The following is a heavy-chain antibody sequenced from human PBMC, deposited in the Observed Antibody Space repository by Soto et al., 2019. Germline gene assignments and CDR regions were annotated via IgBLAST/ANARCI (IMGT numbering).Heavy chain of an antibody. CDR2: IYYSGST. Sequence: SETLSLTCTVSGGSISSYYWSWIRQPPGKGLEWIGYIYYSGSTNYDPSLKSRVTISVDTSKNQFSLKLSSATAADTAVYYCARYRQWLVQFDYWGQGTLVTVSS. J-gene: IGHJ4*02. CDR1: GGSISSYY. CDR3: ARYRQWLVQFDY. V-gene: IGHV4-59*12. D-gene: IGHD6-19*01.